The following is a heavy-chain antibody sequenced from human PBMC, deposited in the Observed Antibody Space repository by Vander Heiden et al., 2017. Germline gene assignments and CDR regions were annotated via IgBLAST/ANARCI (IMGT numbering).Heavy chain of an antibody. CDR1: GGTFPRYA. J-gene: IGHJ3*02. V-gene: IGHV1-69*10. CDR3: ARELTTVATGDAFDI. CDR2: IIPILGIA. Sequence: QVQLVQSGAEVKKPGSSVKVSCKASGGTFPRYAIRWVRQDPGQGLEWMGGIIPILGIANYAQKFQGRVTITADKSTSTAYMELSSLRSEDTAVYYCARELTTVATGDAFDIWGQGTMVTVSS. D-gene: IGHD4-17*01.